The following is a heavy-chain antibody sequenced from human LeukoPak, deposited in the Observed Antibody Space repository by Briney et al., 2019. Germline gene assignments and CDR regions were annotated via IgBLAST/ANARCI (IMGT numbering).Heavy chain of an antibody. V-gene: IGHV1-8*01. CDR3: ARGRGYSYGYGRVNDAFDI. CDR2: MNPNSGNT. J-gene: IGHJ3*02. D-gene: IGHD5-18*01. Sequence: GASAKVSCKASGYTFTSYDINWVRQATGQGLEWMGWMNPNSGNTGYAQKFQGRVTMTRNTSISTAYMELSSLRSEDTAVYYCARGRGYSYGYGRVNDAFDIWGQGTMVTVSS. CDR1: GYTFTSYD.